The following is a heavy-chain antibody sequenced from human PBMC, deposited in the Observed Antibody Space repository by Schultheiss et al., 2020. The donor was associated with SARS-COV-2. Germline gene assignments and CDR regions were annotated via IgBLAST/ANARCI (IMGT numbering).Heavy chain of an antibody. V-gene: IGHV3-23*01. J-gene: IGHJ4*02. Sequence: GGSLRLSCAASGFTFSSYDMHWVRQATGKGLEWVSAISGSGGSTYYADSVKGRFTISRDNSKNTLYLQMNSLRAEDTAVYYCARDEGMQWLVGYYFDYWGQGTLVTVSS. D-gene: IGHD6-19*01. CDR2: ISGSGGST. CDR3: ARDEGMQWLVGYYFDY. CDR1: GFTFSSYD.